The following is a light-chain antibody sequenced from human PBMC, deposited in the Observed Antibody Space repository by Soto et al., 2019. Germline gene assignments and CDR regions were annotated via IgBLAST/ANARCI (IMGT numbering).Light chain of an antibody. Sequence: DIQLTQSPSFLSASVGDRVTITCRASQGISSWLAWYQQKPGKAPKLLIYDASSLESGVPSRFSGSGSGTEFTLTISSLQPDDFATYYCQQYNSYSRTFGQGTKV. CDR3: QQYNSYSRT. CDR1: QGISSW. CDR2: DAS. V-gene: IGKV1-5*01. J-gene: IGKJ1*01.